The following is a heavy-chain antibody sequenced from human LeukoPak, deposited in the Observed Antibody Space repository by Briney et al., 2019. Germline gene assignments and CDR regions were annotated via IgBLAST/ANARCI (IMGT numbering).Heavy chain of an antibody. D-gene: IGHD3-10*01. V-gene: IGHV4-59*08. J-gene: IGHJ3*01. CDR3: ARYGSGAYALDV. Sequence: SETLSLTCTVSGGSISSYSWSWIRQPPGKGLEWIAHIHYSGSTKYNPSLKSRVTISVDTSKNQFSLKLSSVTAADTAVYYCARYGSGAYALDVWGQGTMVTVSS. CDR1: GGSISSYS. CDR2: IHYSGST.